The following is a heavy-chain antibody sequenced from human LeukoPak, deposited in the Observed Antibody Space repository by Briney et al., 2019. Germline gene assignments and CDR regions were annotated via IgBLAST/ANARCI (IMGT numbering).Heavy chain of an antibody. CDR3: ARIRIVGATRDYYYYYGMDV. Sequence: SETLSLTCTVSGGSISSSSYYWGWIRQPPGKGLEWIGSICYSGSTYYNPSLKSRVTISVDTSKNQFSLKLSSVTAADTAVYYCARIRIVGATRDYYYYYGMDVWGQGTTVTVSS. CDR1: GGSISSSSYY. J-gene: IGHJ6*02. CDR2: ICYSGST. D-gene: IGHD1-26*01. V-gene: IGHV4-39*01.